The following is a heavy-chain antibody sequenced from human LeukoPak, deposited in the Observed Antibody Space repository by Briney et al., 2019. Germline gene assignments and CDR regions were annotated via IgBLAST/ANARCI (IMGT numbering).Heavy chain of an antibody. V-gene: IGHV3-7*03. J-gene: IGHJ3*02. Sequence: GGSLRLSCAASGFTFSNYWMSWVRQAPGKGLEWVANIKQDRSEKYYVDSVKGRFTISRDNAKNSLDLQMNSLRAEDTAVYYCAKGLPGGWLQLGNAFDIWGQGTMVTVSS. CDR1: GFTFSNYW. CDR2: IKQDRSEK. D-gene: IGHD5-24*01. CDR3: AKGLPGGWLQLGNAFDI.